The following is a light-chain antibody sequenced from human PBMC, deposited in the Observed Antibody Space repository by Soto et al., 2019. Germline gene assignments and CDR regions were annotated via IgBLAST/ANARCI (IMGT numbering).Light chain of an antibody. CDR3: SSYTSRVV. Sequence: QSAQTQPASVSGSPGQSITISCTGTSSDVGGYNYVSWYQQHPGKAPKLMIYDVSNRPSGVSNRFSGSKSGNTASLTISGLQAEDEADYYCSSYTSRVVFGGGTKLTVL. CDR1: SSDVGGYNY. J-gene: IGLJ2*01. V-gene: IGLV2-14*01. CDR2: DVS.